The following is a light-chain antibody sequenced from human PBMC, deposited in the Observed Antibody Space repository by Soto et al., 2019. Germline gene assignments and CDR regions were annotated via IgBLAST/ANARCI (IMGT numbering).Light chain of an antibody. Sequence: QSALTQPASVSGSPGQSITISCTGTSGDVGNYNLVSWYQQHPGKAPHLMIYGVSKRPSGVSNRFSGSKSGNTASLTISGLQAEDEADYYCCAYAGGSVYVLFGGGTKLTVL. J-gene: IGLJ3*02. CDR3: CAYAGGSVYVL. V-gene: IGLV2-23*02. CDR2: GVS. CDR1: SGDVGNYNL.